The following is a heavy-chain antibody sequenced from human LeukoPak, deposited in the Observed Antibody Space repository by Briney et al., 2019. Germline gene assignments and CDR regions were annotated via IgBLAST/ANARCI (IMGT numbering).Heavy chain of an antibody. J-gene: IGHJ4*02. Sequence: QTGGSLRLSCAAPGFTVSHNFMSWVRQAPGKGLEWVSVIYSGGYTNYPDSVKGRFTISRDNSKNTLYLQMNSLRAEDTAVYYCAKDPLYQLYFDYWGQGTLVTVSS. V-gene: IGHV3-66*01. CDR3: AKDPLYQLYFDY. CDR1: GFTVSHNF. D-gene: IGHD2-2*01. CDR2: IYSGGYT.